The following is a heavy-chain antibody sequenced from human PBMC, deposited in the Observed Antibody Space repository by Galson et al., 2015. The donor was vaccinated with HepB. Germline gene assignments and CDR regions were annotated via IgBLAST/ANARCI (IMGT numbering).Heavy chain of an antibody. CDR3: ARQGPDGYSSGWYLDY. J-gene: IGHJ4*02. D-gene: IGHD6-19*01. CDR1: GGSISSSSYY. V-gene: IGHV4-39*01. CDR2: IYYSGST. Sequence: ETLSLTCTVSGGSISSSSYYWGWIRQPPGKGLEWIGSIYYSGSTYYNPSLKSRVTISVDTSKNQFSLKLSSVTAADTAVYYCARQGPDGYSSGWYLDYWGQGTLVTVSS.